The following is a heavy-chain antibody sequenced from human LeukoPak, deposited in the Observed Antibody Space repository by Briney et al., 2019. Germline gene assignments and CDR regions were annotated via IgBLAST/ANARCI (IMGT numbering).Heavy chain of an antibody. Sequence: GGSLRLSCAASGFTFSSYSMNWVRQAPGKGLEWVSSISSSSSYIYYADSVRGRFTISRDNAKNSLYLQMNSLRAEDTAVYYCARDLDYDSSGYYHWFDPWGQGTLVTVSS. CDR2: ISSSSSYI. J-gene: IGHJ5*02. V-gene: IGHV3-21*01. CDR1: GFTFSSYS. CDR3: ARDLDYDSSGYYHWFDP. D-gene: IGHD3-22*01.